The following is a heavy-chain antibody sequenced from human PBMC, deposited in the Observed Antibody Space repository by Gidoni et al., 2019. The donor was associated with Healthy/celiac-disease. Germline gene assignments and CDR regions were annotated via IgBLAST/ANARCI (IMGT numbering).Heavy chain of an antibody. CDR3: ARDPTIGYSSSGCLDV. J-gene: IGHJ6*04. CDR2: IYYSGST. Sequence: QVQLQESGPGLVKPSETLSLTCTVSGGSISSYYWSWIRQPPGKGLEWIGYIYYSGSTNYNPSLKSRVTISVDTSKNQFSLKLSSVTAADTAVYYCARDPTIGYSSSGCLDVWGKGTTVTVSS. V-gene: IGHV4-59*01. D-gene: IGHD6-6*01. CDR1: GGSISSYY.